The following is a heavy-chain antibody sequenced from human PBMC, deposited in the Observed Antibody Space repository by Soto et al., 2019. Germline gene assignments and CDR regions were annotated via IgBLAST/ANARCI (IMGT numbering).Heavy chain of an antibody. Sequence: PGGSLRLSCAASGFTFSSYAISWVRQAPGKGLEWVSAISGSGGSTYYADSVKGRFTISRDNSKNTLYLQMNSLRAEHTAVYYCAKDTDYTYAISFDPWGQGTLVTVS. D-gene: IGHD2-8*01. V-gene: IGHV3-23*01. CDR3: AKDTDYTYAISFDP. CDR1: GFTFSSYA. CDR2: ISGSGGST. J-gene: IGHJ5*02.